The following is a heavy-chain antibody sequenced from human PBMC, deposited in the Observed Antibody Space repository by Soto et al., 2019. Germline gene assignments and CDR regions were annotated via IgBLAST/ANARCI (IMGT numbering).Heavy chain of an antibody. Sequence: GGSLRLSCAASGFTFSDYYMSWIRQAPGKGLEWVSYISSSGSTIYYADSVKGRFTISGDNAKNSLYLQMNSLRAEDTAVYYCARMLATIKDYYYGMDAWGQGTTVTVSS. CDR3: ARMLATIKDYYYGMDA. CDR2: ISSSGSTI. CDR1: GFTFSDYY. V-gene: IGHV3-11*01. J-gene: IGHJ6*02. D-gene: IGHD5-12*01.